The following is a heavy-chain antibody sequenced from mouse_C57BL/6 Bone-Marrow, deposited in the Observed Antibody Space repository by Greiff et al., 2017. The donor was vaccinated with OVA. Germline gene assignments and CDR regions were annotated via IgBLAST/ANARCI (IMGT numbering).Heavy chain of an antibody. J-gene: IGHJ4*01. CDR2: IRNKANNHAT. CDR3: TRSFITTVVRAMDY. CDR1: GFTFSDAW. Sequence: EVKLVESGGGLVQPGGSMKLSCAASGFTFSDAWMDWVRQSPEKGLEWVAEIRNKANNHATYYAESVKGRFTISRDDSKSSVYLQMNSLRAEDTGIYYCTRSFITTVVRAMDYWGQGTSVTVSS. V-gene: IGHV6-6*01. D-gene: IGHD1-1*01.